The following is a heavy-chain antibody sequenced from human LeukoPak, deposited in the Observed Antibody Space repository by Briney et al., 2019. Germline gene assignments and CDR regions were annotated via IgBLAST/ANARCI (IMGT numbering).Heavy chain of an antibody. D-gene: IGHD7-27*01. V-gene: IGHV4-39*01. J-gene: IGHJ5*02. Sequence: SETLSLTCTVSGGSISNSNYYWGWIRQPPGKGLEWNGNIYYSGNTYYNSSLKSRVTIFVDTSKNQFSLRLSSVTAADTAVYYCASLLNGGVAHWFDPWGQGTLVTVSS. CDR2: IYYSGNT. CDR3: ASLLNGGVAHWFDP. CDR1: GGSISNSNYY.